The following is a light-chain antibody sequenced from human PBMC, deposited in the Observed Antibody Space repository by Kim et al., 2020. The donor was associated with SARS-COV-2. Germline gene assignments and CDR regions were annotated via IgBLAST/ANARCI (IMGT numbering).Light chain of an antibody. CDR1: SSDIGSRNY. Sequence: QSALTQPASVSGSPGQSIIISCTGSSSDIGSRNYVSWYQQYPGKAPNLMIYDVSRWPSGVSNRFSGSKSGNTASLTISGLQAEDEADYYCSSFTSSISYVFGTGTKVTVL. CDR2: DVS. V-gene: IGLV2-14*03. J-gene: IGLJ1*01. CDR3: SSFTSSISYV.